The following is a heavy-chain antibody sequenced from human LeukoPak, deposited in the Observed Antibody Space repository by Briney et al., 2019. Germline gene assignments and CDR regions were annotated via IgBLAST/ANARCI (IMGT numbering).Heavy chain of an antibody. CDR2: IYPGDSET. V-gene: IGHV5-51*01. J-gene: IGHJ3*02. CDR1: GYSFTSYW. Sequence: GESLKISCKGSGYSFTSYWIGWVRQMPGKGLEWMGIIYPGDSETRYIPSFQGQVPISADKSISTAYLQWSSLKASDTAMYYCARHRAEYSSHAFDIWGQGTMVTVSS. CDR3: ARHRAEYSSHAFDI. D-gene: IGHD6-13*01.